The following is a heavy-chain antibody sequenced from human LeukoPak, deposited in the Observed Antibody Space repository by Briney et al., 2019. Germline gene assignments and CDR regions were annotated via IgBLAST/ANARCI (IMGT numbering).Heavy chain of an antibody. CDR2: ISSGSSYM. Sequence: GGSLRLSCAASGFTFSNYGMNWVRQAPGKGLEWVSSISSGSSYMYYADSVKGRFTISRDNAENSLYLQMNSLRAEDTAVYYCARSSGWYSALPSDYWGQGILVTVSS. V-gene: IGHV3-21*01. D-gene: IGHD6-19*01. CDR1: GFTFSNYG. J-gene: IGHJ4*02. CDR3: ARSSGWYSALPSDY.